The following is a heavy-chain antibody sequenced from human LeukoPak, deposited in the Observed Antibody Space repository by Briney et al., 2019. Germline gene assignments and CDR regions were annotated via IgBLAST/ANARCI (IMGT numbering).Heavy chain of an antibody. V-gene: IGHV4-34*01. D-gene: IGHD2-21*02. CDR3: ARRLCGGDCYSTFSY. Sequence: KPSETLSLTCAVYGGSFSGYYWSWIRQPPGKGLEWIGEINHSGSTNYNPSLESRVTISVDTSKNQFSLKLSSVTAADTAVYYCARRLCGGDCYSTFSYWGQGTLVTVSS. CDR2: INHSGST. J-gene: IGHJ4*02. CDR1: GGSFSGYY.